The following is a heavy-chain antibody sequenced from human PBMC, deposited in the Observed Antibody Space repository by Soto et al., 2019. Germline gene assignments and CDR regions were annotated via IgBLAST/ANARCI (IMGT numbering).Heavy chain of an antibody. Sequence: QVQLQESGPGLVKPSQTLSLTCSVSGDSISSTGFYWSWIRQHPGKALEWIGYIHYTGSTSYNPSLKSRLAISLDASKNQFSPSLSSVTSADTAVYYCARDHRSLGDYYGMDVWGQGTTVTVSS. CDR1: GDSISSTGFY. CDR2: IHYTGST. D-gene: IGHD3-10*01. V-gene: IGHV4-31*03. J-gene: IGHJ6*02. CDR3: ARDHRSLGDYYGMDV.